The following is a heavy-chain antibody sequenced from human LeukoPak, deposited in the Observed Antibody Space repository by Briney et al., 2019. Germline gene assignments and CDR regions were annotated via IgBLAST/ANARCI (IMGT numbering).Heavy chain of an antibody. CDR2: IYTSGST. CDR1: GGSISSYY. Sequence: PSETLSLTCTVSGGSISSYYWSWIRQPAGKGLEWIGRIYTSGSTNYNPSLKSRVTMSVDTSKDQFSLKLSSVTAADTAVYYCVRGSSSTWFDTGSLDHWGQGTLVTVSS. CDR3: VRGSSSTWFDTGSLDH. V-gene: IGHV4-4*07. J-gene: IGHJ4*02. D-gene: IGHD6-6*01.